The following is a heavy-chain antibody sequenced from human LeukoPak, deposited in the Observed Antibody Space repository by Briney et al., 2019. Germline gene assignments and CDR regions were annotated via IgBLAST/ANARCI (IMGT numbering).Heavy chain of an antibody. V-gene: IGHV3-21*06. CDR2: ISSGSVYI. CDR1: GFTFSSYS. Sequence: PGGSLRLSCAASGFTFSSYSMNWVRQAPGKGLEWVSSISSGSVYISYADSLKGRFTISRDNANNLLYLQMNSLRAEDTAVYYCTRDPWTKYYYDYWGQGTLVTVSS. J-gene: IGHJ4*02. CDR3: TRDPWTKYYYDY. D-gene: IGHD3/OR15-3a*01.